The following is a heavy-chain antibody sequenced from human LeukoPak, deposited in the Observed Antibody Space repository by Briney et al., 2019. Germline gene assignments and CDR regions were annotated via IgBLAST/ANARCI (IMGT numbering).Heavy chain of an antibody. CDR3: VTEFWYRFDY. Sequence: PGGSLRLSCITSGFNFRRYNMAWVRQAPGKGLEWLATFAWDESAIGYADSVRGRFTISRDNAKNSVHLQMTGLRAEDTAVYFCVTEFWYRFDYWGQGLLVTVSS. J-gene: IGHJ4*02. D-gene: IGHD3-3*01. CDR2: FAWDESAI. CDR1: GFNFRRYN. V-gene: IGHV3-7*01.